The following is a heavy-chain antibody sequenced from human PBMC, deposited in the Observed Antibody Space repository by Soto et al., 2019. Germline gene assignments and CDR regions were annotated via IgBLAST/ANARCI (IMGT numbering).Heavy chain of an antibody. V-gene: IGHV4-39*01. CDR2: IYYSGST. J-gene: IGHJ5*01. Sequence: SEARSLTCTVSGGSISSSSYYWGWIRHPPGKGLEWIGSIYYSGSTYYNPSLKSRVTISVETSKNQFSLKLSSVTAADTAVYYCARAGYYEFWGGRQGRSASWAQGTHVTVSS. CDR1: GGSISSSSYY. CDR3: ARAGYYEFWGGRQGRSAS. D-gene: IGHD3-3*01.